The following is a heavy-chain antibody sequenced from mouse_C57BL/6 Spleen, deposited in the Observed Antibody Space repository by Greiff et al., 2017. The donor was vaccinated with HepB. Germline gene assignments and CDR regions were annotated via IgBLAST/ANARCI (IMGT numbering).Heavy chain of an antibody. V-gene: IGHV1-42*01. CDR2: INPSTGGT. CDR1: GYSFTGYY. Sequence: VQLKQSGPELVKPGASVKISCKASGYSFTGYYMNWVKQSPEKSLEWIGEINPSTGGTTYNQKFKAKATLTVDKSSSTAYMQLKSLTSEDSAVYYCAISSYAFDYWGQGTTLTVSS. CDR3: AISSYAFDY. D-gene: IGHD1-1*01. J-gene: IGHJ2*01.